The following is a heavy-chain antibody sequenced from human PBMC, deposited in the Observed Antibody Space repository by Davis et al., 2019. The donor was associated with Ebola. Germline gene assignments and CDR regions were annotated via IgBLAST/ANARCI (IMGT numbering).Heavy chain of an antibody. CDR2: IYYSGST. V-gene: IGHV4-59*01. Sequence: MPSETLSLTCTVSGGSISSYYWSWIRQPPGKGLEWIGYIYYSGSTNYNPSLKSRVTISVDTSKNQFSLKLSSVTAADTAVYYCAKDRGESAGATYWFDPWGQGTLVTVSS. CDR1: GGSISSYY. CDR3: AKDRGESAGATYWFDP. J-gene: IGHJ5*02. D-gene: IGHD1-26*01.